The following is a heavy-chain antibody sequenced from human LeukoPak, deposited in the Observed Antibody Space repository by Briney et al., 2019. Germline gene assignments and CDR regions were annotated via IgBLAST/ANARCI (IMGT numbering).Heavy chain of an antibody. CDR3: ARGDPDIVVVVAATPDY. D-gene: IGHD2-15*01. CDR2: INPNSGGT. V-gene: IGHV1-2*02. J-gene: IGHJ4*02. Sequence: ASVKVSCKASGYTFTGYYMHWVRQAPGQGLEWMGWINPNSGGTNYAQEFQGRVTMTRDTSISTAYMELSRLRSDDTAVYYCARGDPDIVVVVAATPDYWGQGTLVTVSS. CDR1: GYTFTGYY.